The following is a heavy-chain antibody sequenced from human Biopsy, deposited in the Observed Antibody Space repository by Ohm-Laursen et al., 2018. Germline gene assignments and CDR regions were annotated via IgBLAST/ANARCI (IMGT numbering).Heavy chain of an antibody. CDR3: ARESSTSGRVRVDS. D-gene: IGHD2-2*01. CDR1: GFKFDNYG. J-gene: IGHJ5*01. Sequence: SLRLSCSASGFKFDNYGMNWVRQAPGKGLEWVAVIWYDGSDKYYGDSVEGRFTISRDNANNSLYLQVNSLRAEDTAVYFCARESSTSGRVRVDSWGQGTLVTVSS. CDR2: IWYDGSDK. V-gene: IGHV3-33*01.